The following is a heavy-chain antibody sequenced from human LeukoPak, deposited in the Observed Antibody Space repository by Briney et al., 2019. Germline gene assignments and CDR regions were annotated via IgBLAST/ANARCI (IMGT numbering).Heavy chain of an antibody. V-gene: IGHV4-59*01. D-gene: IGHD2/OR15-2a*01. CDR3: ATYSITGAWAEYFLH. CDR1: GGSISSYY. Sequence: SETLSLTCTVSGGSISSYYWSWIRQPPGKGLEWIGYIYYSGSTNYNPSLKSRVAISVDTSKNQFSLKLSSVTAADTAVYYCATYSITGAWAEYFLHWGQGTLVTVSS. J-gene: IGHJ1*01. CDR2: IYYSGST.